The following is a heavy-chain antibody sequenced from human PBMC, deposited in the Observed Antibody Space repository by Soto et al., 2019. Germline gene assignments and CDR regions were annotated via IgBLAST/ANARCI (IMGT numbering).Heavy chain of an antibody. Sequence: PSETLSLTCTVSGGSISSYYWSWIRQPPGKGLEWIGYIYYSGSTNYNPSLKSRVTISVDTSKNQFSLKLSSVTAADTAVYYCARIFFSGELQPEFGYYYYYGMDVWGQGTTVTVSS. V-gene: IGHV4-59*08. J-gene: IGHJ6*02. D-gene: IGHD3-10*01. CDR2: IYYSGST. CDR3: ARIFFSGELQPEFGYYYYYGMDV. CDR1: GGSISSYY.